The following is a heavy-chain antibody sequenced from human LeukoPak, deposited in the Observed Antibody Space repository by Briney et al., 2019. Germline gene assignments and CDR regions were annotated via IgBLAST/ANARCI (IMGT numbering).Heavy chain of an antibody. V-gene: IGHV3-21*01. CDR1: GFTFSSYS. D-gene: IGHD3-22*01. CDR3: ARSNNYDSSGYDDY. Sequence: GGSLRLSCAASGFTFSSYSMNWVRQAPGKGLEWVSSISSSSSYIYYADSVKGRFTISRDNAKNSLYLQMNSLRAEDTAAYYCARSNNYDSSGYDDYWGQGTLVTVSS. J-gene: IGHJ4*02. CDR2: ISSSSSYI.